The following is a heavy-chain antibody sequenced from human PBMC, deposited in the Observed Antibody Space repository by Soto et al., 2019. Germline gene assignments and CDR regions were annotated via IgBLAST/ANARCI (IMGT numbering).Heavy chain of an antibody. CDR1: GFTFSDYY. Sequence: GGSLRLSCAASGFTFSDYYMSWIRQAPGKGLEWVSFISGSGSTTYYADSVKGRFTISRGNSKNMLYVQMNSLRAEDAAVYYCVREASSTGLHLDHWGRGTLVTVSS. D-gene: IGHD6-6*01. CDR2: ISGSGSTT. CDR3: VREASSTGLHLDH. V-gene: IGHV3-11*01. J-gene: IGHJ4*02.